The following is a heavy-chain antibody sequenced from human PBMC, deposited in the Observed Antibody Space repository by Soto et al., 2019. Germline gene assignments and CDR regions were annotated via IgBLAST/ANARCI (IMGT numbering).Heavy chain of an antibody. J-gene: IGHJ6*03. CDR3: ATLAVGYCSGGSCSPDYYYMDV. D-gene: IGHD2-15*01. Sequence: GGSLRLSCAASGFTFDDYAMHWVRQAPGKGLEWVSGISWNSGSIGYADSVKGRFTIYSYNAKNSLYLQMNSLRAEDTVLYYCATLAVGYCSGGSCSPDYYYMDVWGKGTTVTVSS. CDR2: ISWNSGSI. V-gene: IGHV3-9*01. CDR1: GFTFDDYA.